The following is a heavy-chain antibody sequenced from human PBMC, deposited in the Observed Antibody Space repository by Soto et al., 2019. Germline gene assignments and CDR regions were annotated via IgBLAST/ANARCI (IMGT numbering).Heavy chain of an antibody. J-gene: IGHJ4*02. D-gene: IGHD3-22*01. V-gene: IGHV4-59*01. Sequence: QVQLQESGPGLVKPSETLSLTCTVSGGSISSYYWSWIRQPPGKGLEWIGYIYYSGSTNYNPSLKSRVTISVDTSKNQFSLKLSSVTAADTAVYHCARGGYRSDYWGQGTLVTVSS. CDR1: GGSISSYY. CDR3: ARGGYRSDY. CDR2: IYYSGST.